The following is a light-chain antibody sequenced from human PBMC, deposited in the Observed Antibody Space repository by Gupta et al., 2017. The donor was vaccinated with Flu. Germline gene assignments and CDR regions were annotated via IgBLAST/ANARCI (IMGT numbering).Light chain of an antibody. CDR3: QQYYSTPRT. V-gene: IGKV4-1*01. Sequence: SLGERATINCKSSQSVLYTSNNKNYLAWYQQKSGQSPKLLIHWASTRESGVPDRFSDSGSGTDFTLTISSLQAEDVAVYYCQQYYSTPRTFGQGTKVEIK. J-gene: IGKJ1*01. CDR1: QSVLYTSNNKNY. CDR2: WAS.